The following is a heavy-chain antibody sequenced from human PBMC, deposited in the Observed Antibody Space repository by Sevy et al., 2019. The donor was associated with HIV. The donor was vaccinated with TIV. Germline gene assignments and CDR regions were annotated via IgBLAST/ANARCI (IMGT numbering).Heavy chain of an antibody. V-gene: IGHV1-2*02. CDR1: GYTFTGYY. Sequence: ASVKVSCKASGYTFTGYYIHWVRQAPGLGLEWMGWISPNSGGTNYAQKFQGRVTMTRDTSISTAYMELSRLKSNDTAGYYCTRGPSGFSGSDLAYWGQGTLVTVSS. CDR2: ISPNSGGT. D-gene: IGHD3-22*01. CDR3: TRGPSGFSGSDLAY. J-gene: IGHJ4*02.